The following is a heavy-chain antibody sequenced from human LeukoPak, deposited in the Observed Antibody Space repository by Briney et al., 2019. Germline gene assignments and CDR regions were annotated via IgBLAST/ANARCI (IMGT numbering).Heavy chain of an antibody. D-gene: IGHD3-3*01. CDR3: ARDISDFWSGTASLYYYYGMDV. V-gene: IGHV1-18*01. CDR2: ISAYNGNT. J-gene: IGHJ6*02. CDR1: GYTFTSYG. Sequence: ASVTVSCKASGYTFTSYGISWVRQAPGQGLEWMGWISAYNGNTNYAQKLQGRVTMTTDTSTSTAYMELRSLRSDDTAVYYCARDISDFWSGTASLYYYYGMDVWGQGTTVTVSS.